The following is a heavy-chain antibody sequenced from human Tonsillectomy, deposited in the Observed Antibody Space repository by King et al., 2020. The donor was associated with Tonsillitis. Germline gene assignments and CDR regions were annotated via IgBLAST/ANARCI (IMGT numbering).Heavy chain of an antibody. CDR1: GFTFSSYA. Sequence: VQLVESGGGVVQPGRSLRLSCAASGFTFSSYAMHWVRQAPGKGLEWVAVISYDGSNKYYADSVKGRFTISRDNSKNTLYLQMNSLRAEDTAVYYCARVGEQLGWKDPYFDYWGQGTLVTVSS. CDR2: ISYDGSNK. CDR3: ARVGEQLGWKDPYFDY. J-gene: IGHJ4*02. V-gene: IGHV3-30*04. D-gene: IGHD5-18*01.